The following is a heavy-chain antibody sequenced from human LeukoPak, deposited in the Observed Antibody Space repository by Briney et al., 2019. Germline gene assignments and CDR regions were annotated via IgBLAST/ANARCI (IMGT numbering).Heavy chain of an antibody. CDR3: ARGIAAGTRSFDY. D-gene: IGHD6-19*01. J-gene: IGHJ4*02. V-gene: IGHV3-53*01. CDR1: GFTLSSNY. CDR2: IDSAGST. Sequence: GGSLRLSCAASGFTLSSNYMTWVRQAPGKGLEWVSLIDSAGSTYYADSVTGRFTISRDNSKNTLYLQMNSLRAEDTAVYYCARGIAAGTRSFDYWGQGTLVTVSS.